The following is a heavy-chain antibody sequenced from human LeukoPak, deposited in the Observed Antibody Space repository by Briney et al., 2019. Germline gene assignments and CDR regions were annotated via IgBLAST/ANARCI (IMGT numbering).Heavy chain of an antibody. Sequence: TGGSLRLSCAASGFTFSSYSINWVRQAPGKGLEWVSSISISSSYIYYADSVKGRFTISRDNAKNSLYLQMNSLRAEDTAVYYCARGPQKNGHSSGYPGHFDYWGQGTLVTVSS. D-gene: IGHD3-22*01. J-gene: IGHJ4*02. CDR2: ISISSSYI. CDR3: ARGPQKNGHSSGYPGHFDY. CDR1: GFTFSSYS. V-gene: IGHV3-21*01.